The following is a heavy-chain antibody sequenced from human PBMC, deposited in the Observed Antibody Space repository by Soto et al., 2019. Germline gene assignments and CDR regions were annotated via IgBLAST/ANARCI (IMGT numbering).Heavy chain of an antibody. V-gene: IGHV3-30*18. J-gene: IGHJ4*02. CDR1: GFSFSSSG. CDR2: ISYDGTNA. Sequence: QVYLVESGGGVVQPGRSLRLSCAASGFSFSSSGMHWVRQAPGKGLEWVAIISYDGTNAYYADSAKGRFTVSRDNSKKMVYLQMNSLRPEDTAMYSCAKGLWSGYSPLDYWGQGTPVTVSA. CDR3: AKGLWSGYSPLDY. D-gene: IGHD3-3*01.